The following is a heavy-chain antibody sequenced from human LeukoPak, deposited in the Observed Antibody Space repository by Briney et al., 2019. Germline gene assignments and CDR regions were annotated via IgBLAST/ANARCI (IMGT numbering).Heavy chain of an antibody. Sequence: SETLSLSCAVYGGSFSGYYWSWIRQPAGKGLEWIGEINHSGSTNYNPSLKSRVTISVDTSKNQFSLKLSSVTAADTAVYYCARGIHFVWYGGGYFDYWGQGTLVTVSS. CDR2: INHSGST. V-gene: IGHV4-34*01. J-gene: IGHJ4*02. D-gene: IGHD6-13*01. CDR3: ARGIHFVWYGGGYFDY. CDR1: GGSFSGYY.